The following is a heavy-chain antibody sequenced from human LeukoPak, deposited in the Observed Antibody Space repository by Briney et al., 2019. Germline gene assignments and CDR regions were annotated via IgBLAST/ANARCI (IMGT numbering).Heavy chain of an antibody. Sequence: GGSLRLSCAASGFTFTTYWMGWVRQAPGKGLEWVANIKQDGSEKYYVDSVKGRFTISRDNAKNSLYLQMNSLRAEDTAVYYCARGYGGYPYWGQGTLVTVSS. J-gene: IGHJ4*02. CDR3: ARGYGGYPY. CDR2: IKQDGSEK. V-gene: IGHV3-7*04. D-gene: IGHD5-12*01. CDR1: GFTFTTYW.